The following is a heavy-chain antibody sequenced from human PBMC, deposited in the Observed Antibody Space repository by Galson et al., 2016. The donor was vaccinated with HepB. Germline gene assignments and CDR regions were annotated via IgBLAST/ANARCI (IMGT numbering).Heavy chain of an antibody. V-gene: IGHV1-3*01. Sequence: SVKVSCKASGYIFTTYAIFWVRQAPGQGLEWMGWINAGTGNTKYSQKFQGRVTITRDTSASTAYMDLNSLTSEDTAVYYCAREHDSLTGHSFDYWGQGTLVTVSS. CDR3: AREHDSLTGHSFDY. CDR1: GYIFTTYA. CDR2: INAGTGNT. J-gene: IGHJ4*02. D-gene: IGHD3-9*01.